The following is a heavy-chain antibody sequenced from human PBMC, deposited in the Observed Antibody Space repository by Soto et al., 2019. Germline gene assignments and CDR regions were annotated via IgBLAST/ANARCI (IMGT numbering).Heavy chain of an antibody. D-gene: IGHD5-18*01. CDR2: ISYDGSNK. V-gene: IGHV3-30-3*01. J-gene: IGHJ4*02. CDR3: ASHVDTAMAPL. CDR1: GFTFSSYA. Sequence: GGSLRLSCAASGFTFSSYAMHWVRQAPGKGLEWVAVISYDGSNKYYADSVKGRFTISRDNSKNTLYLQMSSLRAEDTAVYYCASHVDTAMAPLWGQGTLVTVSS.